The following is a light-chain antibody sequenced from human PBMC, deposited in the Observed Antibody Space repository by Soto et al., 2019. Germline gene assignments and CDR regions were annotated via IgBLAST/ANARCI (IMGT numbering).Light chain of an antibody. CDR2: AAS. V-gene: IGKV1-8*01. CDR3: HQYYSTPWT. Sequence: AIRMTQSPSSLSASTGDRVTITCRASQGISSYLAWYQQKPGKAPKLLIYAASTLQSGVPSRFSGSGSGTDFTLTISCLQSEDVAVYYCHQYYSTPWTFGQGTKVEIE. J-gene: IGKJ1*01. CDR1: QGISSY.